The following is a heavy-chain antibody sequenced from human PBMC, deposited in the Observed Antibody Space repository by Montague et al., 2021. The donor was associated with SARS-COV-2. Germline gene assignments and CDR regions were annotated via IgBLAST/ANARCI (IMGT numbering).Heavy chain of an antibody. CDR1: GGPFSNYY. D-gene: IGHD3-22*01. CDR2: VNQSGTT. Sequence: SETLSLTCAISGGPFSNYYWSWIRQPPGKGLEWIGEVNQSGTTIYNPSVKSGVTISEDTSKNQFYLRLNSVTAADTAVYYCARHGYYETYDAFDIWGQGTMVTVSS. J-gene: IGHJ3*02. CDR3: ARHGYYETYDAFDI. V-gene: IGHV4-34*01.